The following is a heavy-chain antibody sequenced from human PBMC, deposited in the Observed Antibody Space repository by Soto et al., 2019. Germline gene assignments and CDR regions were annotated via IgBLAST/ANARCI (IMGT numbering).Heavy chain of an antibody. Sequence: EVQLVESGGGLVQPGGSLRLSCAAAGFTIINYEMHWFRQVAGRGLEWVSAVGVSGDTYYPDSVEGRFTLSRENAKNSLYLQMDSLRAEDTAVYYCVRPSCAPTTCHAAFDLWGQGTVVTVSS. D-gene: IGHD2-2*01. CDR1: GFTIINYE. CDR3: VRPSCAPTTCHAAFDL. CDR2: VGVSGDT. V-gene: IGHV3-13*04. J-gene: IGHJ3*01.